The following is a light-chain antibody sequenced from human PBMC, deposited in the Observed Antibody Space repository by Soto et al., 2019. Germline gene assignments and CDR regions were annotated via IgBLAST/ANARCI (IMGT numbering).Light chain of an antibody. V-gene: IGKV1-5*03. Sequence: DIQMTQSPSTLSASVGDRVTITCRASQSISSWLAWYQQKPGKAPKVLIYKASTLKSGVPSRFSGSGSGTEFTLTISSLQPDDFATSYCQQYNSYWTFGQGTKVEVK. CDR3: QQYNSYWT. J-gene: IGKJ1*01. CDR1: QSISSW. CDR2: KAS.